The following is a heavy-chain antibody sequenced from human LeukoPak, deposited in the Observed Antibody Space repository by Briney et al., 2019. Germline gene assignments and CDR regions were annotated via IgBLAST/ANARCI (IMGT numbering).Heavy chain of an antibody. V-gene: IGHV1-46*01. CDR2: INPSGGST. CDR3: ARDLRNLNCSSTSCYEDIDY. D-gene: IGHD2-2*01. CDR1: GYTFTSYY. J-gene: IGHJ4*02. Sequence: GASVTVSFTASGYTFTSYYMHWVRQAPGQGLEWMGIINPSGGSTSYAQKFQGRVTMTRDMSTSTVYMELSSLRSEDTAVYYCARDLRNLNCSSTSCYEDIDYWGQGTLVTVSS.